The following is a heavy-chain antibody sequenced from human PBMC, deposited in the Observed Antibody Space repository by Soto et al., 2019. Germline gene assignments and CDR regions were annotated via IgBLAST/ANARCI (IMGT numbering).Heavy chain of an antibody. J-gene: IGHJ4*02. Sequence: PGGSLRLSCEASGFSFSSYWMSWVRQAPGKGLEWVANIKEDGSETDYVQSVKGRFTISRDNARNSLYLQLNSLRVEDTAVYYCAREGEPYNSGCRNCGAYDLWGQGNLVTVSS. D-gene: IGHD6-19*01. CDR3: AREGEPYNSGCRNCGAYDL. CDR1: GFSFSSYW. V-gene: IGHV3-7*01. CDR2: IKEDGSET.